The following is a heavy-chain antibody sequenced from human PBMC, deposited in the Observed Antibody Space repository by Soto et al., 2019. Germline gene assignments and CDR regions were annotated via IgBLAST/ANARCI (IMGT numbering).Heavy chain of an antibody. CDR2: IHYSGST. J-gene: IGHJ3*02. V-gene: IGHV4-59*01. CDR1: GGSISSYY. Sequence: SETLSLTCTVSGGSISSYYWSWIRQPPGKGLEWIGYIHYSGSTNYNPSLKSRVTISVDTSKNQFSLKLSSVTAADTAVYYCAREGRTYSGSPEAFDIWGQGTMVTVSS. D-gene: IGHD1-26*01. CDR3: AREGRTYSGSPEAFDI.